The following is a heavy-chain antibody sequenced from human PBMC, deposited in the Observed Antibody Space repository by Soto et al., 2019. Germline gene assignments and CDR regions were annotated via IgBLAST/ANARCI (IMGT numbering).Heavy chain of an antibody. D-gene: IGHD6-6*01. Sequence: SETLSLTCAVYGGSFSGYYWSWIRQPPGKGLEWIGEINHSGSTNYNPSLKSRVTISVDTSKNQFSLKLSSVTAADTAVYYCARAFKYSSSSTHPVGVYYYYYMDVWGKGTTVTVSS. CDR2: INHSGST. J-gene: IGHJ6*03. CDR1: GGSFSGYY. CDR3: ARAFKYSSSSTHPVGVYYYYYMDV. V-gene: IGHV4-34*01.